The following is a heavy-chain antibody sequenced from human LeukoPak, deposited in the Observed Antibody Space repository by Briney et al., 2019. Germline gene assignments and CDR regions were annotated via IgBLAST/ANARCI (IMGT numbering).Heavy chain of an antibody. Sequence: SETLSLTCTVSGGSISSCYWSWIRQPPGKGLEWIGYIYYSGSTNYNPSLKSRVTISVDTSKNQFSLKLSSVTAADTAVYYCARAVVVPAAEYYFDYWGQGTLVTVS. D-gene: IGHD2-2*01. CDR2: IYYSGST. V-gene: IGHV4-59*01. CDR1: GGSISSCY. J-gene: IGHJ4*02. CDR3: ARAVVVPAAEYYFDY.